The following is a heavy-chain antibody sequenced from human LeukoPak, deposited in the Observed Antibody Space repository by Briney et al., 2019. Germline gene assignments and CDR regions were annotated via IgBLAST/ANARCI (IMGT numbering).Heavy chain of an antibody. Sequence: GGSLRLSCAASGFTFSDYYISWIRQAPGKGLESVSYISSSGSTIYYADSVKGRFTISRDNAKNSLYLQMNSLRAEDTAVYYCARPNYDFWSGDTNWFDPWGQGTLVTVSS. J-gene: IGHJ5*02. V-gene: IGHV3-11*01. D-gene: IGHD3-3*01. CDR1: GFTFSDYY. CDR2: ISSSGSTI. CDR3: ARPNYDFWSGDTNWFDP.